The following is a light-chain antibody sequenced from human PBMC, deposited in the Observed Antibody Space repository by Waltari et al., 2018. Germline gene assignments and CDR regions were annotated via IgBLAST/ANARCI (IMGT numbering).Light chain of an antibody. V-gene: IGKV4-1*01. Sequence: DIVMTQSPDSLAVSLGERATINCKSSQSVLYSSNSKNYLAWYQQKPGQPPKLLIYWASTRESGVPDRFSGSGSGTDFTLTISSLQAEDVAVYSCQQYYTTRTFGQGTKLEIK. J-gene: IGKJ2*01. CDR1: QSVLYSSNSKNY. CDR2: WAS. CDR3: QQYYTTRT.